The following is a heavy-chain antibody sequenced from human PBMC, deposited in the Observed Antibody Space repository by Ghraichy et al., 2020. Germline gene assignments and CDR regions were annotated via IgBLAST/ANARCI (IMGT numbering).Heavy chain of an antibody. J-gene: IGHJ3*02. CDR2: IYSGGST. Sequence: GGSLRLSCAASGFTVSSNYMSWVRQAPGKGLEWVSVIYSGGSTYYADSVKGRFTISRDNSKNTLYLQMNSLRAEDTAVYYCARVGYWREGGAFDIWGQGTMVTVSS. D-gene: IGHD1-1*01. V-gene: IGHV3-53*01. CDR3: ARVGYWREGGAFDI. CDR1: GFTVSSNY.